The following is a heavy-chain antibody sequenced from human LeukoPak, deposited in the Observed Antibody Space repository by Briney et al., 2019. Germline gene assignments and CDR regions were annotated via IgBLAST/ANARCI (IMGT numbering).Heavy chain of an antibody. CDR1: GLTFSSYA. Sequence: GGSLRLSCAASGLTFSSYAMHWVRQAPGKGLEWVAVISYDGSNKYYADSVKGRFTISRDNSKNTLYLQMNSLRAEDTAVYYCARVRNDVPYFDYWGQGTLVTVSS. CDR3: ARVRNDVPYFDY. V-gene: IGHV3-30-3*01. D-gene: IGHD1-1*01. J-gene: IGHJ4*02. CDR2: ISYDGSNK.